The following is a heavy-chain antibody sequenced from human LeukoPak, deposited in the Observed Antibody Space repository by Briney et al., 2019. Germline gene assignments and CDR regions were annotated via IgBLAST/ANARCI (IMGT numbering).Heavy chain of an antibody. CDR1: GFTFSSYW. CDR3: ARGGYYDILTGYYSPDYFDY. CDR2: IKQDGSEK. J-gene: IGHJ4*02. D-gene: IGHD3-9*01. Sequence: PGGSLRLSCAASGFTFSSYWMSWVRQAPGKGLEWVANIKQDGSEKYYVDSVKGRFTISRDNAKNSLYLQMNSLRAEDTAVYYCARGGYYDILTGYYSPDYFDYWGQGTLVTVSS. V-gene: IGHV3-7*01.